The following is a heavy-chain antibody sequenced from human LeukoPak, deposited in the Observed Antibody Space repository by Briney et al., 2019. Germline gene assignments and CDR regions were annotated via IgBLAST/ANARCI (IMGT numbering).Heavy chain of an antibody. CDR1: GYTFTSYY. CDR2: INPSGGST. CDR3: ARFSYYYGSGSYSQHDDY. D-gene: IGHD3-10*01. J-gene: IGHJ4*02. Sequence: ASVKVSCKASGYTFTSYYMHWVRQAPGQGLEWMGIINPSGGSTSYAQKFQGRVTMTRDTSTNTVYMELSSLRSEDTAVYYCARFSYYYGSGSYSQHDDYWGQGTLVTVSS. V-gene: IGHV1-46*01.